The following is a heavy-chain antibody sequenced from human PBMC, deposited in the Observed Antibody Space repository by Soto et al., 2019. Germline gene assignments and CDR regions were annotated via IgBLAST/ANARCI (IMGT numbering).Heavy chain of an antibody. CDR2: IWYDGSNK. J-gene: IGHJ5*02. D-gene: IGHD3-22*01. Sequence: GGSLRLSCAASGFTFSSYGMHWVRQAPGKGLEWVAVIWYDGSNKYYADSVKGRFTISRDNSKNTLYLQMNSLRAEDTAVYYCARDSTPYYYDSSGYPRSPNWFDPWGQGTLVTVSS. CDR1: GFTFSSYG. CDR3: ARDSTPYYYDSSGYPRSPNWFDP. V-gene: IGHV3-33*01.